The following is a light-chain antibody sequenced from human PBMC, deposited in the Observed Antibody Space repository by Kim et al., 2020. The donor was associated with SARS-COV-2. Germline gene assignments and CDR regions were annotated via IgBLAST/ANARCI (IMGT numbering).Light chain of an antibody. CDR1: QSVSSTY. J-gene: IGKJ4*01. CDR3: QQYGTSPLT. Sequence: EIVLTQSPGTLSLSPGERATLSCRASQSVSSTYLAWHQQKPGQAPRVLVFGASRRATGIPDRFTGSGSGTDFTLTISRLEPEDFAVYYFQQYGTSPLTFGGGTKVDIK. CDR2: GAS. V-gene: IGKV3-20*01.